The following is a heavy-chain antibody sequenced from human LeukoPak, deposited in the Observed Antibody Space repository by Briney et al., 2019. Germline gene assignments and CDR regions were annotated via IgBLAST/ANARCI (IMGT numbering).Heavy chain of an antibody. V-gene: IGHV3-30*03. J-gene: IGHJ4*02. CDR3: ATVVPAARPDY. D-gene: IGHD2-2*01. CDR1: GFTFSSYG. CDR2: ISYDGSNK. Sequence: PGRSLRLSCAASGFTFSSYGMHWARQAPGKGLEWVAVISYDGSNKYYADSVKGRFTISRDNSKNTLYLQMNILRAEDTAVYYCATVVPAARPDYWGQGTLVTVSS.